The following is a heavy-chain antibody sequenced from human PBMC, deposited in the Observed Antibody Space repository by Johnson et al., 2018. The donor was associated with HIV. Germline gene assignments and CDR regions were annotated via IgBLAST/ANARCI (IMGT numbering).Heavy chain of an antibody. CDR1: GITLSDAW. Sequence: VQLVESGGGLVKPGGSLRLSCAASGITLSDAWMSWVRQAPAKGLAWVGCIKSKTYGGSTDYAAAANGRFTISRDDSKNTLYLQMNSLRAEDTAVYYCARDFYDSSGWIPLDAFDIWGQGTMVTVSS. D-gene: IGHD3-22*01. CDR3: ARDFYDSSGWIPLDAFDI. V-gene: IGHV3-15*01. CDR2: IKSKTYGGST. J-gene: IGHJ3*02.